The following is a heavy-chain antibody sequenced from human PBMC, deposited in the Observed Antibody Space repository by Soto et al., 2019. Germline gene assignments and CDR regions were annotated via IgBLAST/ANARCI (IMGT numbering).Heavy chain of an antibody. CDR3: ARARNRYFDY. CDR1: CVPMTNGSYF. D-gene: IGHD1-1*01. V-gene: IGHV4-61*01. Sequence: ETLSYTYNASCVPMTNGSYFCCWSRQPPGKGLEWIGYVFRSGSINYSPSFKSRVTISIDTSKNQFSLMLKSVTAADTAVYFCARARNRYFDYWGQGALVTVS. CDR2: VFRSGSI. J-gene: IGHJ4*02.